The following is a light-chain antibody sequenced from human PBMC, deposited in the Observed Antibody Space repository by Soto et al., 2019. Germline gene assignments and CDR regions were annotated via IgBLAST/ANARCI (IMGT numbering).Light chain of an antibody. CDR2: EVN. CDR1: SSDICAYDY. V-gene: IGLV2-14*01. Sequence: SALTHPASLFGSPGQSSTISCTGTSSDICAYDYVSWFQQHPGKAPKLMISEVNNRPSGVSKRFSGSKSGNTASLSISGLPVEDESVYFCFTFTTTSTHVFVTGTKLTVL. CDR3: FTFTTTSTHV. J-gene: IGLJ1*01.